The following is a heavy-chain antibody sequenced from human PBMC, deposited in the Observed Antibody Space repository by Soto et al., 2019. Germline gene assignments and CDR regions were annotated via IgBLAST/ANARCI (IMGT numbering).Heavy chain of an antibody. Sequence: EVQLVESGGGLVQPGRSLRLSCAASGFTFDDYAMHWVGKPPGKGLEWVSSISWNSGNLGYADSVKGRFTISRDNAKNSLYLQMNSLRGEDTALYYCAKGASTTVFAFNDYWGQGTLVTVSS. J-gene: IGHJ4*02. D-gene: IGHD4-17*01. CDR1: GFTFDDYA. CDR2: ISWNSGNL. CDR3: AKGASTTVFAFNDY. V-gene: IGHV3-9*01.